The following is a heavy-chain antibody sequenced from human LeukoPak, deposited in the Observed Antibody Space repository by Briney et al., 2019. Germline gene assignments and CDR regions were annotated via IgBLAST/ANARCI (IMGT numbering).Heavy chain of an antibody. D-gene: IGHD1-1*01. J-gene: IGHJ5*02. CDR3: TRVAQSGPTGWFDP. CDR1: GFTFSSYA. Sequence: GGSLRLSCAASGFTFSSYAMSWVRQAPGKGLEWVSVISGSGDSTHYADSVKGRFTISRDNPGNVVYLQMDSLRAEDTAVYYCTRVAQSGPTGWFDPWGQGTLVTVSS. V-gene: IGHV3-23*01. CDR2: ISGSGDST.